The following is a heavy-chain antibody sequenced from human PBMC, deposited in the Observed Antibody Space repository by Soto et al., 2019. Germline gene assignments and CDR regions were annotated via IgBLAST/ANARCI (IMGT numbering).Heavy chain of an antibody. V-gene: IGHV3-7*01. CDR1: GFTFSSYW. CDR3: ARDSSSTYYYGSGSYPY. Sequence: GGSLRLSCAASGFTFSSYWMSWVRQAPGNGLEWVANIKQDGSEKYYVDSVKGRFTISRDNAKNSLYLQMNSLRAEDTAVYYCARDSSSTYYYGSGSYPYWGQGTLVTVSS. CDR2: IKQDGSEK. D-gene: IGHD3-10*01. J-gene: IGHJ4*02.